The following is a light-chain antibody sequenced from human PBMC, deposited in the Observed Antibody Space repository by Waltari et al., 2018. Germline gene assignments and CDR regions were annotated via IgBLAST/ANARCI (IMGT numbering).Light chain of an antibody. CDR3: NTRDISGDHLV. V-gene: IGLV3-19*01. CDR2: DED. Sequence: SSEMTQEPAVSVALGQTVRITCQGGGPRTFYANWYQQQPGQAPLLVIYDEDNRPSGIPDRFSGSRSGNTAFLTISGAQAEDEADYYCNTRDISGDHLVFGSGTKVTVL. J-gene: IGLJ1*01. CDR1: GPRTFY.